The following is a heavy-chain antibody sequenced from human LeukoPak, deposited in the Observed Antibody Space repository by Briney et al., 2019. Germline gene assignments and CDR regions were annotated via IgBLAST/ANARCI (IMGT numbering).Heavy chain of an antibody. D-gene: IGHD3-22*01. CDR1: GFTVSSNY. V-gene: IGHV3-66*01. CDR3: ASRDRYDSSGTAWGFFDY. Sequence: PGGSLRLSCAASGFTVSSNYMSWVRQAPGKGLEWVSVIYSGGSTYHADSVKGRFTISRDNSKNTLYLQMNSLRAEDTAVYYCASRDRYDSSGTAWGFFDYWGQGTLVTVSS. J-gene: IGHJ4*02. CDR2: IYSGGST.